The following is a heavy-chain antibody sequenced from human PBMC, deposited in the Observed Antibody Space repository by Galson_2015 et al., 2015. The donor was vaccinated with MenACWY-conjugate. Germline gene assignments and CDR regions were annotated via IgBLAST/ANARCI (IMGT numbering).Heavy chain of an antibody. V-gene: IGHV4-34*01. CDR2: ISHSGGT. J-gene: IGHJ4*02. D-gene: IGHD3-10*01. CDR1: DGSFSGYY. Sequence: SETLSLTCAVSDGSFSGYYWTWIRQPPGKGLEWIGEISHSGGTSYNPSLKSRVIISRDTFDYQFSLKLSSVTAADTAAYYCGRVRSGSGSYWGQGTLVTVSS. CDR3: GRVRSGSGSY.